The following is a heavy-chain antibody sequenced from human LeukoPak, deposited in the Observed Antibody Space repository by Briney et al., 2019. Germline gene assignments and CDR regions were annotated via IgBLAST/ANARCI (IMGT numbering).Heavy chain of an antibody. D-gene: IGHD1-1*01. J-gene: IGHJ5*02. V-gene: IGHV4-34*01. Sequence: NPSETLSLTRAVSGGSFNDYYWSWIRQSPGKGLEWIGEINHGGHTNYNPSLKSRVTMSVDTSKNQFSLNLISVTAADAAVYCCVRGPFGNDAGAWGQGTRVTVSS. CDR2: INHGGHT. CDR1: GGSFNDYY. CDR3: VRGPFGNDAGA.